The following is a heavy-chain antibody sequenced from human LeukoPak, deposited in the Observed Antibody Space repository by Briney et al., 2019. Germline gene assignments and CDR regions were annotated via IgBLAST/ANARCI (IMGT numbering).Heavy chain of an antibody. J-gene: IGHJ4*02. CDR1: GASISSYY. D-gene: IGHD1-26*01. V-gene: IGHV4-59*01. CDR3: ARGVNSGYFDY. Sequence: SETLSLTCTVSGASISSYYWTWIRQPPGKGLEWIGYIYYSGGTNYNPSLKSRVTISVDTSKNQFSLKLTSVTAADTAVYYCARGVNSGYFDYCGQGTLVTVSS. CDR2: IYYSGGT.